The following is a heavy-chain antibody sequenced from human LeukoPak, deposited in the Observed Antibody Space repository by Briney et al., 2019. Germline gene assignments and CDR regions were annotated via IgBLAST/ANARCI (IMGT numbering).Heavy chain of an antibody. Sequence: GGSLRLSCAASGFTFSSYSMNWVRQAPGKGLEWVSSISSSDTYIYHADSVKGRFTISRDTAKNSLYLQMNSLRSEDTALYYCAKGSGEQWLVRAGWFDYWGQGTQVTVSS. CDR2: ISSSDTYI. CDR1: GFTFSSYS. V-gene: IGHV3-21*04. J-gene: IGHJ4*02. CDR3: AKGSGEQWLVRAGWFDY. D-gene: IGHD6-19*01.